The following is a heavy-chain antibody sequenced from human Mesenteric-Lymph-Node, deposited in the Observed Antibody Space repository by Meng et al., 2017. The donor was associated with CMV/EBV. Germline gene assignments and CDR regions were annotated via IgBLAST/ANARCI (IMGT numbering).Heavy chain of an antibody. CDR1: GFTFNVHA. CDR3: AKDLRGTYTSGWGNIDY. V-gene: IGHV3-30*04. J-gene: IGHJ4*02. Sequence: GESLKISCVASGFTFNVHAMHWVRQAPGKGLEWVAGISYDRTNTYYLESVKARFTISRDNSKNTLYLQMNSLRAEDTAVYYCAKDLRGTYTSGWGNIDYWGQGTLVTVSS. CDR2: ISYDRTNT. D-gene: IGHD6-19*01.